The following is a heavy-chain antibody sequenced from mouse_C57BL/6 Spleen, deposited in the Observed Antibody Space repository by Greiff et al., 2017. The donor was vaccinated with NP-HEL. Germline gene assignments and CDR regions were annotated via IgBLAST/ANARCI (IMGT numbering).Heavy chain of an antibody. CDR2: INPNYGTT. CDR3: ARSITVVAPYAMDY. D-gene: IGHD1-1*01. Sequence: VQLQQSGPELVKPGASVKISCKASGYSFTDYNMNWVKQSNGKSLEWIGVINPNYGTTSYNQKFKGKATLTVDQSSSTAYMQLNSLTSEESAVYYCARSITVVAPYAMDYWGQGTSVTVSS. V-gene: IGHV1-39*01. J-gene: IGHJ4*01. CDR1: GYSFTDYN.